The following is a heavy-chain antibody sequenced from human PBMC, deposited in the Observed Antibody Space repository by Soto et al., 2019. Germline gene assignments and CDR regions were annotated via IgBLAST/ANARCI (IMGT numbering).Heavy chain of an antibody. D-gene: IGHD1-26*01. V-gene: IGHV1-69*06. J-gene: IGHJ4*02. CDR3: AREGGVGATTGWD. Sequence: QVQLVQSGAEVKKPGSSVKVSCKASGGTFSSYAISWVRQAPGQGLEWMGGIIPIFGTANYAQKFKGRVTITADISTGTPYRELGGLRSGDTAVYYCAREGGVGATTGWDWGQGTLVTVSS. CDR2: IIPIFGTA. CDR1: GGTFSSYA.